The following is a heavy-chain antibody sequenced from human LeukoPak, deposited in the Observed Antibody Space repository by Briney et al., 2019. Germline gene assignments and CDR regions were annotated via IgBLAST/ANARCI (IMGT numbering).Heavy chain of an antibody. D-gene: IGHD4-17*01. CDR3: ARAPPDYGDYDNWFDP. CDR2: IIPILGIA. J-gene: IGHJ5*02. CDR1: GGTFSSYA. Sequence: GSSVKVSCKASGGTFSSYAISWVRQAPGQGLEWMGRIIPILGIANYAQKFQGRVTITADKSTSTAYMELSSLRSEDTAVYYCARAPPDYGDYDNWFDPWGQGTLVTVSS. V-gene: IGHV1-69*04.